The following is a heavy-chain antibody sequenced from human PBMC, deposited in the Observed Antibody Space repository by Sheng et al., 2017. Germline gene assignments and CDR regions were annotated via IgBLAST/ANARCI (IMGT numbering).Heavy chain of an antibody. CDR1: GFTVSSNY. V-gene: IGHV3-53*02. Sequence: EVQLVETGGGLIQPGGSLRLSCAASGFTVSSNYMSWVRQAPGKGLEWVSVIYSGGSTYYADSVKGRFTISRDNSKNTLYLQMNSLRAEDTAVYYCARDQGGNDYMSPGGYYYGMDVWGQGTTVT. CDR3: ARDQGGNDYMSPGGYYYGMDV. CDR2: IYSGGST. J-gene: IGHJ6*02. D-gene: IGHD4-4*01.